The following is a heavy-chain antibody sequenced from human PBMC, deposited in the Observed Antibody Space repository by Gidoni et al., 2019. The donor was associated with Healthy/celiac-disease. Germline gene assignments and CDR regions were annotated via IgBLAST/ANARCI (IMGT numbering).Heavy chain of an antibody. CDR1: SISSGYY. D-gene: IGHD3-3*01. CDR2: IYHSGST. V-gene: IGHV4-38-2*01. CDR3: ARMGGDTFGDFDY. Sequence: SISSGYYWGWIRQPPGKGLEWIGSIYHSGSTYYNPSLKSRVTISVDTSKNQFSLKLSSVTAADTAVYYCARMGGDTFGDFDYWGQGTLVTVSS. J-gene: IGHJ4*02.